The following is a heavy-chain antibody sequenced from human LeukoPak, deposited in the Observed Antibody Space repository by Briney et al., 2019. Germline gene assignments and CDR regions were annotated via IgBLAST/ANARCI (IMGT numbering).Heavy chain of an antibody. CDR2: ISSDGSST. CDR1: GFTFSSYW. V-gene: IGHV3-74*01. CDR3: ARDDYGLDY. J-gene: IGHJ4*02. D-gene: IGHD4-17*01. Sequence: GGSLRLSCAASGFTFSSYWMHWVRQAPGEGLVWVSRISSDGSSTSYADSVKGRFTISRDIAKNTLYLQMNSLTAEDTAVYYCARDDYGLDYWGQGTLVTVSS.